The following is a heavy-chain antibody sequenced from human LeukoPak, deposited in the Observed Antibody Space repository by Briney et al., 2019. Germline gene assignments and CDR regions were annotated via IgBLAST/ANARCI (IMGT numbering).Heavy chain of an antibody. Sequence: KTGGSLRLSCAASGFTFSSYSMNWVRQAPGKGLEWVSSISSSSSYIYYADSVKGRFTISRDNAKNSLYLQMNSLRAEDTAVYYCARDFSDYVPFDNWGQGTLVSVSS. V-gene: IGHV3-21*01. CDR2: ISSSSSYI. CDR1: GFTFSSYS. J-gene: IGHJ4*02. CDR3: ARDFSDYVPFDN. D-gene: IGHD4-17*01.